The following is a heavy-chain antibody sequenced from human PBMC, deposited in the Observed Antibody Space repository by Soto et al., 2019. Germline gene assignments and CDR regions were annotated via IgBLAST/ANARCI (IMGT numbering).Heavy chain of an antibody. D-gene: IGHD2-15*01. CDR3: AKGHEGYCSGGSCYSSGMDV. V-gene: IGHV3-30*18. CDR2: ISYDGSNK. J-gene: IGHJ6*02. CDR1: GFTFSSYG. Sequence: QVQLVESGGGVVQPGRSLRLSCAASGFTFSSYGMHWVRQAPGKGLEWVAVISYDGSNKYYADPVKGRFTISRDNSKNTLYLQMNSLRAEDTAVYYCAKGHEGYCSGGSCYSSGMDVWGQGTTVTVSS.